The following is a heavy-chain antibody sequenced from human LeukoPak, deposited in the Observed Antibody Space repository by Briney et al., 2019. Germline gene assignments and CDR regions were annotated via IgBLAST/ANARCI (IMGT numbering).Heavy chain of an antibody. V-gene: IGHV3-48*01. CDR1: GFTFSSYS. CDR2: ISSSSSTI. Sequence: SGGSLRLSCAASGFTFSSYSMNWVRQAPGKGLEWVSYISSSSSTIYYADSVKGRFTISRDNPSNTLYLQMNNVKPEDTAVYYCGKSPRWLYGALERTDLFDLWGQGTMVIVSS. D-gene: IGHD4-17*01. J-gene: IGHJ3*01. CDR3: GKSPRWLYGALERTDLFDL.